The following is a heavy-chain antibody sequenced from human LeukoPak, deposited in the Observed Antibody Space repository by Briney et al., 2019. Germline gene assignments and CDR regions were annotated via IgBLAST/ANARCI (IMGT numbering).Heavy chain of an antibody. J-gene: IGHJ4*02. V-gene: IGHV4-34*01. Sequence: PSETLSLTCAVYGGSFSGYYWSWIRQPPGKGLEWIGEINHSGSTNYNPSLKSRVTISVDTSKNQFSLKLSSVTAADTAVYYCARHPRYNWSFDYWGQGTLVTVSS. CDR1: GGSFSGYY. CDR2: INHSGST. CDR3: ARHPRYNWSFDY. D-gene: IGHD1-20*01.